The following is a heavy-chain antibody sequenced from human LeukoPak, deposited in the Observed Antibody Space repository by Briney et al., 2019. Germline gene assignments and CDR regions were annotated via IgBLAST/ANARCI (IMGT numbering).Heavy chain of an antibody. CDR1: GYTFTSYG. J-gene: IGHJ4*02. D-gene: IGHD3-22*01. Sequence: ASVKVSCKASGYTFTSYGISWVRQAPGQRLEWMGWINAGNGNTKYSQKFQGRVTITRDTSASTAYMELSNLRSEDTAVYYCAREYYDSSGYPKGVFDYWGQGTLVTVSS. CDR2: INAGNGNT. CDR3: AREYYDSSGYPKGVFDY. V-gene: IGHV1-3*01.